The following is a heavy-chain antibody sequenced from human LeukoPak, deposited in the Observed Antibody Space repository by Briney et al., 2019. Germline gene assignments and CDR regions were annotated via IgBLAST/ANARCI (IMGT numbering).Heavy chain of an antibody. CDR2: IKSKTHGGTT. V-gene: IGHV3-15*01. CDR1: GFTFSNAW. Sequence: PGRSLRLSCAASGFTFSNAWISWVRQAPGKWLEWVGRIKSKTHGGTTDYAAPVKGRFTISRDDSKNTLYLQMNSLKTEDTAVYYGTTDSIDYWGQGTLVTVSS. CDR3: TTDSIDY. J-gene: IGHJ4*02.